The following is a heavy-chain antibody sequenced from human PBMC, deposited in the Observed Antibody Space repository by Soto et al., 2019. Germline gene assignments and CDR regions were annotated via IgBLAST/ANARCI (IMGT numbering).Heavy chain of an antibody. CDR2: IYSGGST. V-gene: IGHV3-53*01. D-gene: IGHD3-10*01. J-gene: IGHJ5*02. CDR3: TSVFTPYKPNYYGCVFDP. Sequence: GGSLRLSCAASGFTVSSNYISWVRQAPWKGLEWVSVIYSGGSTYYADYVKGRFTISRDNSKNTLYLQMNSLRAEDTAVYYCTSVFTPYKPNYYGCVFDPWGQGTLVTVCS. CDR1: GFTVSSNY.